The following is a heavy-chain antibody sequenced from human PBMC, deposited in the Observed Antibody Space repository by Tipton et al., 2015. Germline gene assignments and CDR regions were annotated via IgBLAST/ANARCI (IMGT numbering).Heavy chain of an antibody. V-gene: IGHV4-30-2*01. CDR2: IYQGGST. Sequence: TLSLTCSVSGGSLSSGGFSWSWIRQPPGKGLEWIGYIYQGGSTYYNPSLKSRVPMSVDRPKNQFSLKLTSVTAADTAVYYCARSGDTYSDYWGQGALVTVSS. CDR3: ARSGDTYSDY. CDR1: GGSLSSGGFS. D-gene: IGHD4-11*01. J-gene: IGHJ4*02.